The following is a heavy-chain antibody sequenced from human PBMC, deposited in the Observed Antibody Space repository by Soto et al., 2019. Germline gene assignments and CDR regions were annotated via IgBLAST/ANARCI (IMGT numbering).Heavy chain of an antibody. V-gene: IGHV1-46*01. Sequence: ASVKVSCKASGYTFSSYYMHWVRQAPGQGLEWMGIINPSGGSTTYAQNFQGRVTMTRDTSTSTFYMELSSLRSDDTAVYYCARDQLRYFDWLAFRTDSWCQGTLVTVSS. D-gene: IGHD3-9*01. J-gene: IGHJ5*01. CDR2: INPSGGST. CDR3: ARDQLRYFDWLAFRTDS. CDR1: GYTFSSYY.